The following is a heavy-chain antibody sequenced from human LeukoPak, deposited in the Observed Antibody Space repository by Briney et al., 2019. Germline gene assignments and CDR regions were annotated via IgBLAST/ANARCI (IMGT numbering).Heavy chain of an antibody. CDR3: ARGPGDGYVWGSYRDYYSDY. D-gene: IGHD3-16*01. V-gene: IGHV4-34*01. Sequence: SGTLSLTCAVYGGSFRGYYWSWSRQPPGKGLEWSGEINHSGSTNYNPPLKRRVTTSVDTSKNQFSLKLSSVTAAATAVYYCARGPGDGYVWGSYRDYYSDYWGQGTLVTVSS. CDR1: GGSFRGYY. CDR2: INHSGST. J-gene: IGHJ4*02.